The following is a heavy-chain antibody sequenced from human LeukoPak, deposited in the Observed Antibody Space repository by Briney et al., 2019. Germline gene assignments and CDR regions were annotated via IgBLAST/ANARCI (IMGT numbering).Heavy chain of an antibody. CDR1: GGTFSSYA. CDR2: IIPIFGTA. CDR3: ARSERFLEWLLYGGYYYYYMDV. D-gene: IGHD3-3*01. J-gene: IGHJ6*03. Sequence: SVKVSCKASGGTFSSYAISWVRQAPGQGLERMGGIIPIFGTANYAQKFQGRVTITADESTSTAYMELSSLRSEDTAVYYCARSERFLEWLLYGGYYYYYMDVWGKGTTVTVSS. V-gene: IGHV1-69*13.